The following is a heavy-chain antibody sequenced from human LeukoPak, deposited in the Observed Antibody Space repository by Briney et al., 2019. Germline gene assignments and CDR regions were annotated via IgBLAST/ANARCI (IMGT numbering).Heavy chain of an antibody. Sequence: GGSLRLSCAASGFIFSNYGMHCVRQAPGKRLEWVAVIWNDGSETFHADSVKGRFRIARDNSKNTLYLQMNSLRAEDTAVYFCARDMGRAWYGPPDYWGQGTLVTVSS. D-gene: IGHD6-13*01. V-gene: IGHV3-33*01. CDR1: GFIFSNYG. CDR2: IWNDGSET. CDR3: ARDMGRAWYGPPDY. J-gene: IGHJ4*02.